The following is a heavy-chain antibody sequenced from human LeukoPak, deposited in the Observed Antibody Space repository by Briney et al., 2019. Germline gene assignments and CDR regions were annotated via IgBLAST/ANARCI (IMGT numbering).Heavy chain of an antibody. J-gene: IGHJ4*02. CDR3: ARDYDSGGYYYGGGAY. Sequence: AGGSLRLSCAASGFAFDDYGMSWVRQAPGKGLEWVSGINWNGGSTAYADSVKGRFTISRDNAKNSLYLQMSRLRAEDTALYYCARDYDSGGYYYGGGAYWGQGTLVTVSS. V-gene: IGHV3-20*04. CDR2: INWNGGST. CDR1: GFAFDDYG. D-gene: IGHD3-22*01.